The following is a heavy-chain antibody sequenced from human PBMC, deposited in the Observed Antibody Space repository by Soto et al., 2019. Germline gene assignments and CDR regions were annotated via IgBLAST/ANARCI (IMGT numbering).Heavy chain of an antibody. Sequence: GKSRTEAWFASSVAFRKYTMNWSRPAPGKGLEWVSSISSSSTIYYADSVKGRFTISRDNVQNSLYLQMHSLRAEDTAVYYCARDRGYCISTSCYLYGMDVWGQGT. V-gene: IGHV3-48*01. CDR3: ARDRGYCISTSCYLYGMDV. CDR1: SVAFRKYT. J-gene: IGHJ6*02. CDR2: ISSSSTI. D-gene: IGHD2-2*01.